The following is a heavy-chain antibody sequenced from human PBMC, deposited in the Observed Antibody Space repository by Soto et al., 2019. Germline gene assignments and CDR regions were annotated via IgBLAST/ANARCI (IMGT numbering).Heavy chain of an antibody. J-gene: IGHJ5*02. CDR1: GVSFSGYY. CDR3: ARSRINWFDP. Sequence: SETLSLTCAVYGVSFSGYYWGWIRQPPGKGLEWIGEINHSGSTNYNPSLKSRVTISVDTSKNQFSLKLSSVTAADTAVYYCARSRINWFDPWGQGTLVTVS. D-gene: IGHD2-15*01. V-gene: IGHV4-34*01. CDR2: INHSGST.